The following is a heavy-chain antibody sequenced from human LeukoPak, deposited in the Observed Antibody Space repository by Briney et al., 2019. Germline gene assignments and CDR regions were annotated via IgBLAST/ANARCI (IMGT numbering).Heavy chain of an antibody. V-gene: IGHV3-66*01. Sequence: PGGSLRLSCAASGFILESTSMSWVRQAPGQGLEWVSLIYTGGRRYYPDSVKGRFSISRDNSKNTVLLQMSSLRVEDTAVYYCARDPYSGSYGAYYYYYMDVWGKGTTVTISS. J-gene: IGHJ6*03. CDR1: GFILESTS. CDR3: ARDPYSGSYGAYYYYYMDV. CDR2: IYTGGRR. D-gene: IGHD1-26*01.